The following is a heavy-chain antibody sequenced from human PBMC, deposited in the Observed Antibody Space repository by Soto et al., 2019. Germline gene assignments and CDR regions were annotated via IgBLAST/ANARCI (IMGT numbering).Heavy chain of an antibody. CDR1: GYTFINSG. Sequence: QVQLVQSGAEVKEPGASMKVSCKTSGYTFINSGLSWVRQAPGQGLEWMGWISAFNGNTNYAQTVQGRVTMTTDTATSTAYMELRSLRSDDTAVYYCARDGVVRGLLQGYYGMDVWGQGTTVTVSS. CDR3: ARDGVVRGLLQGYYGMDV. D-gene: IGHD3-10*01. CDR2: ISAFNGNT. J-gene: IGHJ6*02. V-gene: IGHV1-18*01.